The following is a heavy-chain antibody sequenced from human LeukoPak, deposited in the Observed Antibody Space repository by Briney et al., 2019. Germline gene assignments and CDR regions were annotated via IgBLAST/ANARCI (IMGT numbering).Heavy chain of an antibody. V-gene: IGHV4-34*01. CDR3: ARGCYDFWSGYLDWFDT. CDR2: INHSGST. J-gene: IGHJ5*02. Sequence: SETLSLTCAVYGGSFSGYYWSWIRQPPGRGREWRVEINHSGSTNYNPSLKSRVTISVDTSKNQSSLKLTSVTAEDTAVYYCARGCYDFWSGYLDWFDTWGQGTLVTVSS. CDR1: GGSFSGYY. D-gene: IGHD3-3*01.